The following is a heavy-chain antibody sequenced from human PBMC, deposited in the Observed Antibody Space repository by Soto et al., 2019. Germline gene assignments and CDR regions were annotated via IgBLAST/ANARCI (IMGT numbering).Heavy chain of an antibody. V-gene: IGHV4-31*03. CDR2: IYYSGST. Sequence: SETLSLTCTVSGGSISSGGYYWSWIRQHPGKGLEWVGYIYYSGSTYYNPSLKSRVTISVDTSKNQFSLKLSSVTAADTAVYYCARAPSGPPRFRYWGQGTLVTVSS. CDR3: ARAPSGPPRFRY. J-gene: IGHJ4*02. D-gene: IGHD3-3*01. CDR1: GGSISSGGYY.